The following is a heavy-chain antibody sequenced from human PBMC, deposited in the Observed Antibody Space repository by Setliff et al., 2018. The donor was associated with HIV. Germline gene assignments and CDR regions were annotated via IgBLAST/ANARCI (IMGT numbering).Heavy chain of an antibody. CDR3: ATVFYYNSESYSLDY. Sequence: SVKVSCKASGGTFSSYAISWVRQAPGQGLEWVGGIIPLFGTTNYAQKFQGRVTITADESTNTAYMELNSLRSIDTAMYYCATVFYYNSESYSLDYWGQGMLVTVSS. CDR1: GGTFSSYA. D-gene: IGHD3-10*01. V-gene: IGHV1-69*13. J-gene: IGHJ4*02. CDR2: IIPLFGTT.